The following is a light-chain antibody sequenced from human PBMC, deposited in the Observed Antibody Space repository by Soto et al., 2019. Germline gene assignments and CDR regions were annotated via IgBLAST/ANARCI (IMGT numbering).Light chain of an antibody. J-gene: IGKJ1*01. CDR1: QTFNCW. CDR3: QQYNSQSWT. CDR2: KAS. V-gene: IGKV1-5*03. Sequence: DIQLTQSPSTLSASVGDRVTITCRASQTFNCWLSWYQQKAGQAPHLLIYKASILGSGVPSRFSGSGSGTEFTLTISSLQPDDFAIYYCQQYNSQSWTFGQGTKVDIK.